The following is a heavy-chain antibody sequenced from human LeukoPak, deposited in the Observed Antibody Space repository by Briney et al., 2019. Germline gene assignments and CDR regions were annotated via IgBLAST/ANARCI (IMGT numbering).Heavy chain of an antibody. Sequence: GGSLRLSCAATGFTFSDYYMSWFRQAPGKGLEWVGFIRSKTYGGTTGYAASVKDTFTISRDDSKSVVYLQMNSLKTEDTAFYYCTRGVGQQLIPPDYWGQGTLVTVSS. CDR2: IRSKTYGGTT. J-gene: IGHJ4*02. CDR3: TRGVGQQLIPPDY. D-gene: IGHD6-13*01. V-gene: IGHV3-49*03. CDR1: GFTFSDYY.